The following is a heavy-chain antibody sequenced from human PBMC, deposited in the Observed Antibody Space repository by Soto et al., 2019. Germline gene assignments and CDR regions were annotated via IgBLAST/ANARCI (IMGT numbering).Heavy chain of an antibody. J-gene: IGHJ5*02. CDR2: IKNKDRAYTR. V-gene: IGHV3-72*01. CDR3: GRARSGYHIDL. D-gene: IGHD3-3*01. Sequence: GGSLRLSCAASGFTFSDHYMDWVRQAPGKGLEWVSRIKNKDRAYTREYAASVEGRFTISRDDSKNSVYLQMNSLKTEDTAMYYCGRARSGYHIDLWGQETLVTVSS. CDR1: GFTFSDHY.